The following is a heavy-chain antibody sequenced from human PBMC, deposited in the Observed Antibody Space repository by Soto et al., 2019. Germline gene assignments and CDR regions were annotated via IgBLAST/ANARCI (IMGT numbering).Heavy chain of an antibody. CDR1: GGSFSSYA. CDR2: IIPIFGTA. V-gene: IGHV1-69*13. D-gene: IGHD3-22*01. J-gene: IGHJ4*02. CDR3: ARDEVAHKYGGYYPFDY. Sequence: GASVKVSCEACGGSFSSYAISWVRQAPGQGLEWMGGIIPIFGTANYAQKFQGRVTITADESTSTAYMELSSLRSEDTAVYYCARDEVAHKYGGYYPFDYWGQGTLVTVSS.